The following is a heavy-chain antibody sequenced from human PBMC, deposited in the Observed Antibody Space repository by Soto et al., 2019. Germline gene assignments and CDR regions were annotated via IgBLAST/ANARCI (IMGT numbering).Heavy chain of an antibody. V-gene: IGHV1-3*01. CDR1: GYTFTSYA. CDR3: VTSDWAW. D-gene: IGHD3-9*01. Sequence: ASVKVSCKASGYTFTSYAMHWVRQAPGQRLEWMGWINAGNGNTKYSPKFQGGVTITRDTSASTAYMELRSLTSRDTAIFYCVTSDWAWWGQGTQVTVSS. CDR2: INAGNGNT. J-gene: IGHJ4*02.